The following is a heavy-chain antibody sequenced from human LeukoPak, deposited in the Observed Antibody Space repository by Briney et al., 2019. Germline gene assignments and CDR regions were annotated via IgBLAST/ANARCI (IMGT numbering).Heavy chain of an antibody. D-gene: IGHD2/OR15-2a*01. J-gene: IGHJ4*02. Sequence: ASVKVSCKTSGYTFTTFVITWVRQAPGQGPDWRGWINPQNGNTNFAQRFQGRVTMTADTSTNTAYMELRSLRSDDTAVYYCASDCTTFIPQLCLSDYWGQGTLVIVSS. V-gene: IGHV1-18*01. CDR2: INPQNGNT. CDR1: GYTFTTFV. CDR3: ASDCTTFIPQLCLSDY.